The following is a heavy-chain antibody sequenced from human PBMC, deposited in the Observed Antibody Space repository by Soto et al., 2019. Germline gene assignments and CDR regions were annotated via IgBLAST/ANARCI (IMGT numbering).Heavy chain of an antibody. Sequence: QVQLQESGPGLVKPSGTLSLTCAVSGGSISSSNWWSWVRQPPGKGLAWIGEIYHSGSTTYNPSLMSRDSIPIEKAKNQVSRKLCSVTAADTAVYYCAKVEEWLQSFYYWGQGTLVTVSS. CDR1: GGSISSSNW. CDR3: AKVEEWLQSFYY. J-gene: IGHJ4*02. V-gene: IGHV4-4*02. CDR2: IYHSGST. D-gene: IGHD5-12*01.